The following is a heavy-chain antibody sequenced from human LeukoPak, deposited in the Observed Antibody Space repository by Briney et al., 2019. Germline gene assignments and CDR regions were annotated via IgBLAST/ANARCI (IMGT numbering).Heavy chain of an antibody. V-gene: IGHV1-69*13. CDR3: ASKGEVVPAHFGGWFDP. CDR2: IIPIFGTA. Sequence: SVKVSCKASGGTFSSYAISWVRQAPGQGLEWMGGIIPIFGTANYAQKFQGRVTITADESTSTAYMELSSLRSEDTAVYYRASKGEVVPAHFGGWFDPWGQGTLVTVSS. CDR1: GGTFSSYA. D-gene: IGHD2-2*01. J-gene: IGHJ5*02.